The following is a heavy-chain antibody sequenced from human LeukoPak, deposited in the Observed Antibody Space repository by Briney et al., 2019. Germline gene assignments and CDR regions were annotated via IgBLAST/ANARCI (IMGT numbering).Heavy chain of an antibody. J-gene: IGHJ4*02. V-gene: IGHV3-13*01. D-gene: IGHD6-13*01. Sequence: QPGGSLRLSCEASGFTFSGYDMHWVRQATGKGLGWVSAIGTTGDTYYSDSVRGRFTISRENAKNSLDLQMNSLRAGDTAVYYCARSPSYRSSWYALDSWGQGTLVTVSS. CDR3: ARSPSYRSSWYALDS. CDR2: IGTTGDT. CDR1: GFTFSGYD.